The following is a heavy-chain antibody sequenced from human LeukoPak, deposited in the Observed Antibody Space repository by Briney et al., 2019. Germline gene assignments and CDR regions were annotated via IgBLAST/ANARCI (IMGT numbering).Heavy chain of an antibody. V-gene: IGHV1-46*01. CDR2: INPSDGST. D-gene: IGHD5-24*01. Sequence: ASVKVSCKASGGTFSSYAISWVRQAPGQGLEWMGIINPSDGSTNLAQNFQGGITMTRETSTTTVSMELTSLTSEDTAVYYCARDANPSGAVEMATIGPDSWGQGTLVTVSS. CDR1: GGTFSSYA. J-gene: IGHJ5*01. CDR3: ARDANPSGAVEMATIGPDS.